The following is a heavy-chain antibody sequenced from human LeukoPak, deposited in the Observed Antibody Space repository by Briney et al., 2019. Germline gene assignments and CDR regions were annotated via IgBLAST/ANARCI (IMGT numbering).Heavy chain of an antibody. CDR3: ARESSGTYYLKQ. J-gene: IGHJ4*02. Sequence: GRSLRLSCVASGFTFSSYGMHWVRQAPGKGLEWVAVIWDDGRNKYHADSVKGRFTISRDNAKNSLYLQMNSLRAEDTAVYYCARESSGTYYLKQWGQGTLVTVYS. D-gene: IGHD1-26*01. CDR1: GFTFSSYG. CDR2: IWDDGRNK. V-gene: IGHV3-33*01.